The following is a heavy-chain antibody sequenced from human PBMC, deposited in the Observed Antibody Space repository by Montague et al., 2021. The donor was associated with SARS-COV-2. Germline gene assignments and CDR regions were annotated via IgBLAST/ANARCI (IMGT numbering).Heavy chain of an antibody. D-gene: IGHD3-10*01. J-gene: IGHJ4*02. V-gene: IGHV4-39*01. CDR3: AGLGSGSYYIFDY. Sequence: SETRSLTCTVSGGSISSSSYDWGWIRQPPGKGLEWIGRIYYSGSNYYNPSLKSRVTIAVDTSKNQFSLKLSSVTAADTAVYYCAGLGSGSYYIFDYWGQGTLVTASS. CDR2: IYYSGSN. CDR1: GGSISSSSYD.